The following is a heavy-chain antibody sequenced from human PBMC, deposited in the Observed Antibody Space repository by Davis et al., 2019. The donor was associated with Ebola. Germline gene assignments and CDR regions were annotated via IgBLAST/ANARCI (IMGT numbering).Heavy chain of an antibody. V-gene: IGHV3-23*01. CDR2: IDGNGADT. D-gene: IGHD3-3*01. CDR1: GFTFNSHA. J-gene: IGHJ4*02. Sequence: PGGSLRLSCAGSGFTFNSHAMTWVRQAPGKGLEWVSSIDGNGADTYYADSVKGRFTISRENSKNILFLQMNSLGAEDTAMYYCAKDLRGYYGQADYWGQGTLVTVSS. CDR3: AKDLRGYYGQADY.